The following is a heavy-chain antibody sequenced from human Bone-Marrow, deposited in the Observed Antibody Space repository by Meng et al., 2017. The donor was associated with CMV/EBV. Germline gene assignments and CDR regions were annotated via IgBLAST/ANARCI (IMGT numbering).Heavy chain of an antibody. Sequence: GESLKISCAASGLTVSRYAMHWVRQAPGKGLEWVTVISDDGSKKYYADSVRGRFTISRDNSKNRLYLQMNSLRAEDTAVYYCARDPEDSSGWSPEYFQHWGQGTLVTVSS. CDR3: ARDPEDSSGWSPEYFQH. V-gene: IGHV3-30*04. CDR2: ISDDGSKK. D-gene: IGHD6-19*01. CDR1: GLTVSRYA. J-gene: IGHJ1*01.